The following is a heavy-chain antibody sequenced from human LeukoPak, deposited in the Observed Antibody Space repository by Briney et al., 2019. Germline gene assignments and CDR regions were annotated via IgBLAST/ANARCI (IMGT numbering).Heavy chain of an antibody. CDR2: IIPIFGTA. D-gene: IGHD3-3*01. V-gene: IGHV1-69*13. CDR3: ACTIFGVVTQFDY. CDR1: GGTFSSYA. Sequence: SVRVSCKASGGTFSSYAISWVRQAPGQGLEWMGGIIPIFGTANYAQKFQGRVTITADESTSTAYMELSSLRSEDTAVYYCACTIFGVVTQFDYWGQGTLVTVSS. J-gene: IGHJ4*02.